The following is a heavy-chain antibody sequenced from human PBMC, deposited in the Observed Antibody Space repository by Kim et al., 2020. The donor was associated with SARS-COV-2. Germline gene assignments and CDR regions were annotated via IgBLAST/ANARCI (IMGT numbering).Heavy chain of an antibody. CDR3: ARDRAGATLQGWFDP. V-gene: IGHV1-18*01. D-gene: IGHD1-26*01. J-gene: IGHJ5*02. CDR2: ISPHSGNR. CDR1: GYTFTSYG. Sequence: ASVKVSCKASGYTFTSYGISWVRQAPGQGLEWVGWISPHSGNRNYAQYLQGRVTMTTDTSTSTADMELRSLRPDDTAVYYCARDRAGATLQGWFDPWGQGPLVTVSS.